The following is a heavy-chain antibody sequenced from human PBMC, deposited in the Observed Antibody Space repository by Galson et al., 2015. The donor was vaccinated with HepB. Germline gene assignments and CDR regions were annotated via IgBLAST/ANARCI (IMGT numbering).Heavy chain of an antibody. J-gene: IGHJ4*02. V-gene: IGHV3-23*01. D-gene: IGHD1-14*01. CDR2: IRGDGGMT. CDR3: ARETVISELPELLTLDS. CDR1: GFTFSTYA. Sequence: SLRLSCAASGFTFSTYAMSWVRQAPGKGLEWVAAIRGDGGMTYYADAVKGRFTISRDNSKNTLYVQMNSLSAEDTAVYYCARETVISELPELLTLDSWGQGTLVTVSS.